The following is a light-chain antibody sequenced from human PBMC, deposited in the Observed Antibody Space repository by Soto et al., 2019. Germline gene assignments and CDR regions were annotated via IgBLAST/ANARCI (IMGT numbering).Light chain of an antibody. V-gene: IGKV2D-29*01. J-gene: IGKJ5*01. CDR1: QSLLHIDGKTY. CDR3: VQSPQLPSIR. CDR2: DVS. Sequence: DIVMTQTPLSLSVTPGQPASISCKSSQSLLHIDGKTYLYWYLQKSCQPPQLLISDVSNRFSGVQDRLRGSGSGTYFTQKINPVEAVDVGFYYCVQSPQLPSIRFGQWTRLSMK.